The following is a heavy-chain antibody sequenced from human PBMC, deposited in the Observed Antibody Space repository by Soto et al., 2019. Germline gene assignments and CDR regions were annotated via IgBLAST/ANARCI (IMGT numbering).Heavy chain of an antibody. V-gene: IGHV5-51*01. J-gene: IGHJ6*02. D-gene: IGHD2-2*01. CDR1: GYSFTSYW. CDR3: AREERTRYCSSTSCYFSPFYGMDV. CDR2: IYPGDSDT. Sequence: PGESLKISCKGSGYSFTSYWIGWVRQMPGKGLDWMGIIYPGDSDTRYSPSFQGQVTISADKSISTAYLQWSSLKASDTAMYYCAREERTRYCSSTSCYFSPFYGMDVWGQGTTVTVS.